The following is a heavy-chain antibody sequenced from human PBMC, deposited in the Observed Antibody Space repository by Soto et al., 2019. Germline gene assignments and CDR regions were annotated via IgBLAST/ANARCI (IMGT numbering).Heavy chain of an antibody. D-gene: IGHD6-6*01. J-gene: IGHJ6*02. CDR2: ISAYNGNT. Sequence: QVQLVQSGAEVKKPGASVKVSCKASGYTFTSYGISWVRQAPGQGLEWMGWISAYNGNTNYAQKLQGRVTMTTDTSTSTAYMELRSLRSDDTAVYYCVRDSLAARPYYYYGMDVWGQGTTVTVSS. CDR1: GYTFTSYG. CDR3: VRDSLAARPYYYYGMDV. V-gene: IGHV1-18*01.